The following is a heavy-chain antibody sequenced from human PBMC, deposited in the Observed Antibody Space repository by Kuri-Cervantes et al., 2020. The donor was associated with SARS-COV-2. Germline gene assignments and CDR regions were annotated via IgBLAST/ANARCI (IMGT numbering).Heavy chain of an antibody. Sequence: GGSLRLSCAASGFTFSSYDMHWVRQATGKGLEWVSAIGTAGDTYYPGSVKGRFPISRENAKNSLYLQMNSLRAEDTAVYYCARESYYYGMDVWGQGTTVTVSS. J-gene: IGHJ6*02. CDR1: GFTFSSYD. V-gene: IGHV3-13*01. CDR3: ARESYYYGMDV. CDR2: IGTAGDT.